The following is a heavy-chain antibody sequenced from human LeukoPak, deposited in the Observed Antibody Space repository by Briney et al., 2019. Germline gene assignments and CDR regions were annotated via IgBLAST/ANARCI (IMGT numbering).Heavy chain of an antibody. D-gene: IGHD3-22*01. V-gene: IGHV3-21*01. CDR3: ARDLYYYDSSGYGY. Sequence: GGSLRLSCAASGFTFSSYSMNWVRQAPGKGLEWVSSISSSSYIYYADSVKGRFTISRDNAKNSLYLQMNSLRAEDTAVYYCARDLYYYDSSGYGYWGQGTLVTVSS. J-gene: IGHJ4*02. CDR2: ISSSSYI. CDR1: GFTFSSYS.